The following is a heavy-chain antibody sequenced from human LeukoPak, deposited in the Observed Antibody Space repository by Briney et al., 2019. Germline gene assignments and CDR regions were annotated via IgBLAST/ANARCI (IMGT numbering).Heavy chain of an antibody. CDR3: ARDFNSATREY. CDR1: GFTFINYG. CDR2: ISGYNANT. J-gene: IGHJ4*02. Sequence: ASVRVSCKTSGFTFINYGITWVRQAPGQGLEWVGWISGYNANTNYAEKFQGRVTMTTDTTTRTVYMELRSLTSDDTAVYYCARDFNSATREYWGQGTLVTVSS. D-gene: IGHD1-26*01. V-gene: IGHV1-18*01.